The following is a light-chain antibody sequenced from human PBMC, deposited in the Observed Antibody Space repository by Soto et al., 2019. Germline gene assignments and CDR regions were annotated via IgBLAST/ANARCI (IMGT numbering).Light chain of an antibody. V-gene: IGKV3D-15*01. CDR1: ENVGTN. CDR2: GSS. CDR3: QQYNNWGLS. Sequence: IVMTQSPATLSVSPGEGVTLSCRASENVGTNLAWYQQKPGQAPRLLMYGSSTRATGIPAPFSGSGSGTEFTLPISSLQSEESAVYYCQQYNNWGLSFGGGTKVEIK. J-gene: IGKJ4*01.